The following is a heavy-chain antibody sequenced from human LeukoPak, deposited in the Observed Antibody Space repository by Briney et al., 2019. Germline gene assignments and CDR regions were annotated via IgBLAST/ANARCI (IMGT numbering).Heavy chain of an antibody. Sequence: ASVKVSCKASGYTFTGYYMHWVRQAPGQGLEWMGWINPNSGGTNYAQKFQGRVTMTRDTSISTAYMELSRLRSGDTAVYYCARVPDGYSYGYVDYWGQGTLVTVSS. CDR1: GYTFTGYY. CDR3: ARVPDGYSYGYVDY. V-gene: IGHV1-2*02. CDR2: INPNSGGT. J-gene: IGHJ4*02. D-gene: IGHD5-18*01.